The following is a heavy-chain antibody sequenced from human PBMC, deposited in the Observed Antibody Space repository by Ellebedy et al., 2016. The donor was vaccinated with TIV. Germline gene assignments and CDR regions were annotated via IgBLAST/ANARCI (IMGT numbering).Heavy chain of an antibody. CDR2: IYSGGSP. V-gene: IGHV3-53*01. Sequence: GESLKISCAASGFTASSNYMSWVRQAPGKGLEWVSVIYSGGSPYYADSVKGRFTISRDNSKNTLYLQMNSLRAEDTAVYYCARGYCSSTSCYYDYYGMDVWGQGTTVTVSS. D-gene: IGHD2-2*01. CDR3: ARGYCSSTSCYYDYYGMDV. CDR1: GFTASSNY. J-gene: IGHJ6*02.